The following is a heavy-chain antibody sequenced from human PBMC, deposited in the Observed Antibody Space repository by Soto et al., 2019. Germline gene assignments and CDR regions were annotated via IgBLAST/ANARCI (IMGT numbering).Heavy chain of an antibody. Sequence: GGSLRLSCAASGFTFSSYAMSWVRQAPGKGLEWVSAISGSGGSTHYADSVKGRFTISRDNSKSVLYLQMNSLRAEDTAVYYCAKNRIESAILPFDNWGQGTLVTVSS. CDR1: GFTFSSYA. CDR3: AKNRIESAILPFDN. J-gene: IGHJ4*02. D-gene: IGHD5-18*01. V-gene: IGHV3-23*01. CDR2: ISGSGGST.